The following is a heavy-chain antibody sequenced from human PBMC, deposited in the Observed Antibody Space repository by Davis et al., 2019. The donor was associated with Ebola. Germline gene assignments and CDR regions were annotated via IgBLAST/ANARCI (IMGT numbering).Heavy chain of an antibody. Sequence: SVKVSCKASGGTFSSYAISWVRQAPGQGLEWMGWIIPIFGTANYAQKFQGRATITADESTSTAYMELSSLRSEDTAVYYCARDQGDYSNYYYYYGMDVWGQGTTVTVSS. CDR3: ARDQGDYSNYYYYYGMDV. J-gene: IGHJ6*02. CDR1: GGTFSSYA. V-gene: IGHV1-69*13. CDR2: IIPIFGTA. D-gene: IGHD4-11*01.